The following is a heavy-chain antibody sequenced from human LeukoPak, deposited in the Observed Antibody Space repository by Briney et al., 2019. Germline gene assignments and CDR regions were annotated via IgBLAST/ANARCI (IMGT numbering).Heavy chain of an antibody. CDR1: GFTFSSYG. CDR2: ISYSGGST. D-gene: IGHD3-16*02. Sequence: GGSLSLSCAASGFTFSSYGMSWVRQAPGKGLEWGSGISYSGGSTYHADSVKGRFTISRDNSKNTLYLQMKSMRGEDRAVYYCAKAGYDYVWGSYRSPGYFDYWGQGTLVTVSS. J-gene: IGHJ4*02. V-gene: IGHV3-23*01. CDR3: AKAGYDYVWGSYRSPGYFDY.